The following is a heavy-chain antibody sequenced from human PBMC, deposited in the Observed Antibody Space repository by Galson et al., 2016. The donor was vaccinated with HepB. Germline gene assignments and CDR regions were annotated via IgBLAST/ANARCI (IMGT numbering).Heavy chain of an antibody. D-gene: IGHD3-3*01. V-gene: IGHV1-3*01. CDR2: INAGNGNR. CDR3: ARDINDFWNGLEY. J-gene: IGHJ4*02. Sequence: SVKVSCKASGYILNDYTLHWVRQVPGQSLEWMGWINAGNGNRKYSQKFQGRITISSDTSANIAFMEMGSLTSEDTAVYYCARDINDFWNGLEYWGQGTLVTVSS. CDR1: GYILNDYT.